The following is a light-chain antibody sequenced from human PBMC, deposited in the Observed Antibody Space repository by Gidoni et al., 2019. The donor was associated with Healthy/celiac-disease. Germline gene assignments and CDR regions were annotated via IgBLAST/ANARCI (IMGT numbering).Light chain of an antibody. V-gene: IGLV1-40*01. Sequence: QSVLTQPPSVSGAPGQRVTISCTGSSPNIGAGYDVHWSQQLPGTAPKLLIYGNSNRTSRVPDRFSGSKSGTSASLASTGLQAEDEADYYCQSYDSSLSASVVFGGGTKLTVL. CDR1: SPNIGAGYD. CDR3: QSYDSSLSASVV. J-gene: IGLJ2*01. CDR2: GNS.